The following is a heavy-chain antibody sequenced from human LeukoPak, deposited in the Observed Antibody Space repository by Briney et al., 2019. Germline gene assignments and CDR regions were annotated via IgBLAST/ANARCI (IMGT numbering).Heavy chain of an antibody. CDR2: ISGSGGST. Sequence: GGSLRLSCAASGSTFSSYAMSWVRQAPGKGLEWVSAISGSGGSTYYADSVKGRFTISRDNSKNTLYLQMNSLRAEDTAVYYCAKVRGYYYDSSGYPTLYYFDYWGQGTLVTVSS. CDR1: GSTFSSYA. J-gene: IGHJ4*02. D-gene: IGHD3-22*01. CDR3: AKVRGYYYDSSGYPTLYYFDY. V-gene: IGHV3-23*01.